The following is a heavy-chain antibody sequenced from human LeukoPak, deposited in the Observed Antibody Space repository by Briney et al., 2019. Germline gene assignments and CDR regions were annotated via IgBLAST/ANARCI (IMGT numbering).Heavy chain of an antibody. Sequence: SETLSLTCSVSGGSISSYYWSWIRQPPGKGLEWIGYIYYSGSTNYNPSLKSRVTISVDTSKNQFSLKLSSVTAADTAVYYCAREVVVAARRSPTLRSAFDIWGQGTMVTVSS. J-gene: IGHJ3*02. D-gene: IGHD2-15*01. CDR3: AREVVVAARRSPTLRSAFDI. CDR2: IYYSGST. CDR1: GGSISSYY. V-gene: IGHV4-59*01.